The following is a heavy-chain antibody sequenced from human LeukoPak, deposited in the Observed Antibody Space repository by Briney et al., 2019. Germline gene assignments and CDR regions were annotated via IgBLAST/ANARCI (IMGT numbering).Heavy chain of an antibody. Sequence: SETLSLTCTVSGVSISSSNSYWGWIRQPPGKGLEWIGSIYYSGNTYYNASLKSQVSISIDTSKNQFSLRLTSVTAADTAVYYCARVTAVAGDFDYWGQGTLVTVSS. D-gene: IGHD6-19*01. CDR3: ARVTAVAGDFDY. V-gene: IGHV4-39*01. J-gene: IGHJ4*02. CDR1: GVSISSSNSY. CDR2: IYYSGNT.